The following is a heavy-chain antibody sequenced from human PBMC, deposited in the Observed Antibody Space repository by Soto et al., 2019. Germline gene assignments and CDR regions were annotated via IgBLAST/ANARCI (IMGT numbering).Heavy chain of an antibody. D-gene: IGHD3-16*01. CDR1: GGTFSSYA. CDR3: ARAYLEGEPSPDYYYYGMDV. J-gene: IGHJ6*02. CDR2: VIPIFGTA. V-gene: IGHV1-69*01. Sequence: QVQLVQSGAEVKKPGSSVKVSCKASGGTFSSYAISWVRQAPGQGLEWMGGVIPIFGTANYAQKFQGRVTITADESTSTAYMELSSLRSEDTAVYYCARAYLEGEPSPDYYYYGMDVWGQGTTVTVSS.